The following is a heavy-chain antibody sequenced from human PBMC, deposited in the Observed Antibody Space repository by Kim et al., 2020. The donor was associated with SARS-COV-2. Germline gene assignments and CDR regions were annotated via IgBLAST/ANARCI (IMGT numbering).Heavy chain of an antibody. J-gene: IGHJ6*02. CDR1: GGTFSSYA. V-gene: IGHV1-69*13. Sequence: SVKVSCKASGGTFSSYAISWVRQAPGQGLEWMGGIIPIFGTANYAQKFQGRVTITADESTSTAYMELSSLRSEDTAVYYCARDRSLGGNSPPYYGMDVWGQGTTVTVSS. CDR3: ARDRSLGGNSPPYYGMDV. CDR2: IIPIFGTA. D-gene: IGHD2-21*02.